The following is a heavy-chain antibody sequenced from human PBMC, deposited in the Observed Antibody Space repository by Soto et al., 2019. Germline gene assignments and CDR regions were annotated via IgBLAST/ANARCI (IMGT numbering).Heavy chain of an antibody. CDR2: IIPIFGTA. J-gene: IGHJ4*02. V-gene: IGHV1-69*13. CDR1: GGTFSIYA. Sequence: SVKVSCKASGGTFSIYAISCVLQSPLQGLDWMGGIIPIFGTANYAQRFQGRVTITADESTSTAYMELSSLRSEDTAVYYCARTYYYDSSGYYPDYWGQGTLVTVSS. CDR3: ARTYYYDSSGYYPDY. D-gene: IGHD3-22*01.